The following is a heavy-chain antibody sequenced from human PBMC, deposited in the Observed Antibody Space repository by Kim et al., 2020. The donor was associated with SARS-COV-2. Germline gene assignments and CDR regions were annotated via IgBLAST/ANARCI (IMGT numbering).Heavy chain of an antibody. CDR1: GYTFTAFF. V-gene: IGHV1-2*06. CDR3: AREWDY. J-gene: IGHJ4*02. Sequence: ASVKVSCKASGYTFTAFFMHWVRQVPGHGLEWMGRINLGNGDTVFAQKFQGRVTMTSDTSVSTAYMELNSLRSDDMATYFCAREWDYWGQGTLVTVSS. CDR2: INLGNGDT.